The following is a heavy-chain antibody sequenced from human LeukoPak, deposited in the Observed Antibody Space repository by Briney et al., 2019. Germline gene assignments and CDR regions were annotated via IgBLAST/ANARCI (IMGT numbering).Heavy chain of an antibody. CDR3: AKEYSSGDYYYYGMDV. V-gene: IGHV3-30*18. J-gene: IGHJ6*02. Sequence: PGGSLRLSCAASGFTFSSYGMHWVRQAPGKGLEWVAVISYDGSNKYYADSVKGRFTISRDNSKNTLYLQMNSLRAEDTAVYYCAKEYSSGDYYYYGMDVWGQGTTVTVSS. CDR2: ISYDGSNK. CDR1: GFTFSSYG. D-gene: IGHD5-18*01.